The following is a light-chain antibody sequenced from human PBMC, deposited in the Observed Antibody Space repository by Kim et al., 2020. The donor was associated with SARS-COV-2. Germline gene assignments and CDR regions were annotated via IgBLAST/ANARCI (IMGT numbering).Light chain of an antibody. Sequence: QAVVTQEPSLTVSPGGTVTLTCGSTTGAVTGGHFPYWLQQKPGQAPRTLIYDTTNKYSWTPARFSGALLGGKAALTLSGAHPEDEADYYCLLYYSGIRVFGGGTKLTVL. J-gene: IGLJ3*02. V-gene: IGLV7-46*01. CDR3: LLYYSGIRV. CDR1: TGAVTGGHF. CDR2: DTT.